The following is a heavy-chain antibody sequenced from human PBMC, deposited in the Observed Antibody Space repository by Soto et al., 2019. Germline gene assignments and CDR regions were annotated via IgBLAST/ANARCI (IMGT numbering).Heavy chain of an antibody. D-gene: IGHD2-21*01. J-gene: IGHJ4*02. CDR3: VKHIGDSGDF. CDR2: IDPSDSST. CDR1: GFIFTNYW. Sequence: PGESLKISCQGFGFIFTNYWISWVRQMPGKGLEWMGRIDPSDSSTNYSPSFQGHVTLSADKSINTAHLQWNSLKASDTAMYYCVKHIGDSGDFWGQGNPVTVSS. V-gene: IGHV5-10-1*01.